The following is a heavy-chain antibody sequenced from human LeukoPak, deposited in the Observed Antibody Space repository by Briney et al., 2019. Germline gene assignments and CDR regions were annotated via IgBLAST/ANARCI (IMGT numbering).Heavy chain of an antibody. CDR1: GFTFNDYH. CDR2: ISDFGGTT. CDR3: ARGLYSYDY. V-gene: IGHV3-23*01. J-gene: IGHJ4*02. Sequence: GGSLRLSCAASGFTFNDYHMSWVRQAPGKRLEWVSGISDFGGTTYYAGSVRGRSTISRNNSKNTMSFQMNSLRAEDTAVYYCARGLYSYDYWGQGILVTVSS. D-gene: IGHD3/OR15-3a*01.